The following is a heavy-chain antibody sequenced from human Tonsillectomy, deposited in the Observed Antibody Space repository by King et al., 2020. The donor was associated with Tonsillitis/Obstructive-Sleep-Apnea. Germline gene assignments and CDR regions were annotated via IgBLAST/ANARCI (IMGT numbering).Heavy chain of an antibody. D-gene: IGHD6-13*01. CDR1: GGSISSTSYY. J-gene: IGHJ4*02. CDR3: AGRWVLAAAGTAQ. CDR2: INYRGNT. Sequence: QLQESGPGLVKPSETLSLTCTVSGGSISSTSYYWGWIRQPPGKGLEWIGSINYRGNTYYNPSLKSRVTIFVDTSKKQFSLKVTSVTAADTAVYYCAGRWVLAAAGTAQWGQGALVTVSA. V-gene: IGHV4-39*01.